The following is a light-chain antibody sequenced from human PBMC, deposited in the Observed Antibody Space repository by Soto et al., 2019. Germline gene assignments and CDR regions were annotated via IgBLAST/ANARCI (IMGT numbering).Light chain of an antibody. CDR3: QQYHSTPYT. V-gene: IGKV4-1*01. J-gene: IGKJ2*01. CDR1: QSILNNSNNKNY. CDR2: WAS. Sequence: DIVMTQSPDSLSVSLGERATIYCKSSQSILNNSNNKNYLAWYQHKAGQPPKLLMYWASTRESGVPVRFSASGSATDFTLTISSLQAEDVAVYYCQQYHSTPYTFGQGTKVEIK.